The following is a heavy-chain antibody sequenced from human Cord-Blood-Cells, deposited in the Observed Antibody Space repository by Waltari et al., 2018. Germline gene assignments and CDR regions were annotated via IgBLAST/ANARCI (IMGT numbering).Heavy chain of an antibody. CDR1: GGSFSGYY. Sequence: QVQLQQWGAGLLKPSETLSLTCAVYGGSFSGYYWSWIRQTPGKGLEWIGEINHSGSTNDNPSLKSRVTISVDTSKNQFSLKLSSVTAADTAVYYCASLNYYYYYGMDVWGQGTTVTVSS. V-gene: IGHV4-34*01. CDR2: INHSGST. J-gene: IGHJ6*02. CDR3: ASLNYYYYYGMDV.